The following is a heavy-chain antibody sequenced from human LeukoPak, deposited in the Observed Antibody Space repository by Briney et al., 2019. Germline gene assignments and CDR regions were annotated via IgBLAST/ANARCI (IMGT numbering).Heavy chain of an antibody. CDR2: IYYSGST. CDR3: ARVPHDYVWGSYRYWFDP. D-gene: IGHD3-16*02. CDR1: GGSISSYY. V-gene: IGHV4-59*01. Sequence: SETLSLICTVAGGSISSYYWSWIRQPPRKGLEWIRYIYYSGSTNFNPSLKIRVTIAVETSKHQFSLKLSSVTAADTAVYYCARVPHDYVWGSYRYWFDPWGQGTLVTVSS. J-gene: IGHJ5*02.